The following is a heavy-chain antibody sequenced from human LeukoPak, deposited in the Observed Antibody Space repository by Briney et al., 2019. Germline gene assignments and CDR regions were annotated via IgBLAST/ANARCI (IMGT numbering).Heavy chain of an antibody. CDR2: IKRGGSER. Sequence: GGSLRLSCAASGFTFTSYWISWVRQAPGKGLEWVANIKRGGSERYYVDSVKGRFTISRDSAKNSVYLQINSLRAEDTAVYYCARDAWKDRYFDYWGQGTLVTVSS. J-gene: IGHJ4*02. V-gene: IGHV3-7*01. CDR3: ARDAWKDRYFDY. CDR1: GFTFTSYW. D-gene: IGHD1-1*01.